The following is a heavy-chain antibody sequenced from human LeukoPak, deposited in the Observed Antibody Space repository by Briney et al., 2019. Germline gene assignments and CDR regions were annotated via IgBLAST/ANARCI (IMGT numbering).Heavy chain of an antibody. V-gene: IGHV1-69*05. CDR2: IIPIFGTA. D-gene: IGHD5-18*01. Sequence: SVKVSCKASGGTFSSYAISWVRQGPGQGLEWMGRIIPIFGTANYAQKFQGRVTITTDESTSTAYMELSSLRSEDTAVYYCARVLYSYGPGPFDYWGQGTLVTVSS. J-gene: IGHJ4*02. CDR3: ARVLYSYGPGPFDY. CDR1: GGTFSSYA.